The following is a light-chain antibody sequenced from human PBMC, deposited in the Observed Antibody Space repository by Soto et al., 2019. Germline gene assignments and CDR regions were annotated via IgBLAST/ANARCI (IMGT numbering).Light chain of an antibody. Sequence: EIVMTQSPVTLSVSPGESATIFCRASERISTNLAWYQQKPGQAPRLLIYSESTRATGVPARFSGSGSATEFTLTISSLQPEDFAVYYCQQYGSSPRTFGQGTKVEIK. V-gene: IGKV3-15*01. J-gene: IGKJ1*01. CDR2: SES. CDR3: QQYGSSPRT. CDR1: ERISTN.